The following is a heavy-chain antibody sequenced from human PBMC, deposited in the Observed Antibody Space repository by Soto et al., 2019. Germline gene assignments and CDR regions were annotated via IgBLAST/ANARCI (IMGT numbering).Heavy chain of an antibody. CDR3: ARVGFGELIGSEPNDY. D-gene: IGHD3-10*01. Sequence: SETLSLTCTVSGGSVSSGSYYWSWIRQPPGKGLEWIGYIYYSGSTDYNPSLKSRVTISVDTSKNQFSLRLSSVTAADTAVYYCARVGFGELIGSEPNDYWGQGTLVTVSS. CDR1: GGSVSSGSYY. V-gene: IGHV4-61*01. J-gene: IGHJ4*02. CDR2: IYYSGST.